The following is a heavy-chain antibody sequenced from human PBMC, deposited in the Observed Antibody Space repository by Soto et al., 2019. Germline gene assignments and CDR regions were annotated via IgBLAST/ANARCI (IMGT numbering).Heavy chain of an antibody. CDR2: IYYSGSI. Sequence: SETLSLTCTVSGGSISSYYWSWIRQPPGKGLEWIGYIYYSGSINYNPSLKSRVTISVDTSKNQFSLKLSSVTAADTAVYYCSRGLGIGRSNYGYYYYYYMDVWGKGTTVTVSS. J-gene: IGHJ6*03. V-gene: IGHV4-59*01. CDR1: GGSISSYY. CDR3: SRGLGIGRSNYGYYYYYYMDV. D-gene: IGHD4-4*01.